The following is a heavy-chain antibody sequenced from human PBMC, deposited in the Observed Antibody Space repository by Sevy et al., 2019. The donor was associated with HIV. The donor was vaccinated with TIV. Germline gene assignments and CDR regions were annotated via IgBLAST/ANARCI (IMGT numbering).Heavy chain of an antibody. CDR2: RSSSGSSI. CDR3: TRNGGAFDNGFDP. Sequence: GGSLRLSCTASGFTFSSYDMNWVRRAPGKGLEWVSKRSSSGSSIYYADSVKGQFTISRDNAKNSLNLQMNSLRAEDTAVYYCTRNGGAFDNGFDPWGQGTLVTVSS. J-gene: IGHJ5*02. D-gene: IGHD2-8*01. V-gene: IGHV3-48*03. CDR1: GFTFSSYD.